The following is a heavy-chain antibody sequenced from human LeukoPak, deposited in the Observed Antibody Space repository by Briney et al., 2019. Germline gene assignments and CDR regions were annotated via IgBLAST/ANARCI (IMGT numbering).Heavy chain of an antibody. CDR2: IYYSGST. CDR3: ARGGRSLLWFGELGNWFDP. Sequence: SETLSLTCTVSGGSISSSSYYWGWIRQPPGKGLEWIGSIYYSGSTYYNPSLKSRVTISVDTSKNQFSLKLSSVTAADTAVYYCARGGRSLLWFGELGNWFDPWGQGTLVTVSS. V-gene: IGHV4-39*07. J-gene: IGHJ5*02. CDR1: GGSISSSSYY. D-gene: IGHD3-10*01.